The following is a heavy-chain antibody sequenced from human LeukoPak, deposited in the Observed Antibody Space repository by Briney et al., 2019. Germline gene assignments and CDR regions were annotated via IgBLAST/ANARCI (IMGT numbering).Heavy chain of an antibody. D-gene: IGHD6-13*01. CDR2: IYYSGST. J-gene: IGHJ5*02. Sequence: PSETLSLTCTVSGGSISSSSYYWGWIRQPPGKGLEWIGSIYYSGSTYYNPSLKSRVTISVDTSKNQFSLKLSSVTAADTAVYYCARDPIGSSSSWYDHWGQGTLVTVSS. V-gene: IGHV4-39*07. CDR1: GGSISSSSYY. CDR3: ARDPIGSSSSWYDH.